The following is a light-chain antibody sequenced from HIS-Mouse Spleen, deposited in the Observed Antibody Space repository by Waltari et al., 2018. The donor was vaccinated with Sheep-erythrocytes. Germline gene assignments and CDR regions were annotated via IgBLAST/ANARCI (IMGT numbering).Light chain of an antibody. CDR3: QQFNNYPRT. CDR2: DAT. Sequence: AIQLTQSPSSLSASVGDRVTITCRASQGISRSLAWYQQKPGKAPKLLIYDATSLESGVPSRCSGSGSGTDFPPTSSSLQPEDFATYYCQQFNNYPRTFGQGTKVEIK. J-gene: IGKJ1*01. CDR1: QGISRS. V-gene: IGKV1D-13*01.